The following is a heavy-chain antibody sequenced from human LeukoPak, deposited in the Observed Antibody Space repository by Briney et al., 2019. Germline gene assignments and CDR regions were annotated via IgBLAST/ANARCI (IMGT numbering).Heavy chain of an antibody. CDR3: ARAGGLGTYYPNWFDP. D-gene: IGHD3-10*01. Sequence: PSETLSLTCTVAGCSISSDTYFWRWVRQPAGKGLEWIGRIYTSGSTNYNPSLKSRVTTSVDTSKNQFSLKLNSVTAADTAFYYCARAGGLGTYYPNWFDPWGQGTLVTVSS. J-gene: IGHJ5*02. CDR1: GCSISSDTYF. CDR2: IYTSGST. V-gene: IGHV4-61*02.